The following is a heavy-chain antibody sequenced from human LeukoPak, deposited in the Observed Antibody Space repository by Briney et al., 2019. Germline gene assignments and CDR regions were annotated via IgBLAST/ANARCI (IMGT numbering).Heavy chain of an antibody. CDR1: GYTFTGYY. CDR3: ARVATIFGVVICPNWFDP. V-gene: IGHV1-2*02. D-gene: IGHD3-3*01. CDR2: INPNSGGT. Sequence: GASVKVSCKASGYTFTGYYMHWVRQAPGQGLEWMGWINPNSGGTNYAQKFQGRVTMTRDTSISTAYMELSRLRSDDTAVYYCARVATIFGVVICPNWFDPWGQGTLVTVSS. J-gene: IGHJ5*02.